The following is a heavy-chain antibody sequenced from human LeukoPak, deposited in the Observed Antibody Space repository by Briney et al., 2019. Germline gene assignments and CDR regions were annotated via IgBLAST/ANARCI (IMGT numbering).Heavy chain of an antibody. CDR3: ARELCPRGKCAFDI. Sequence: PGGSLRLSCAASGFTVSSSYMTWVRQAPGKGLEWVSLIYSGGSTYYADSVKGRFTISRDNSKNTVFLQMNSLRVEDTAVYYCARELCPRGKCAFDIWGQGTMVTVSS. CDR2: IYSGGST. D-gene: IGHD3-16*01. V-gene: IGHV3-53*01. CDR1: GFTVSSSY. J-gene: IGHJ3*02.